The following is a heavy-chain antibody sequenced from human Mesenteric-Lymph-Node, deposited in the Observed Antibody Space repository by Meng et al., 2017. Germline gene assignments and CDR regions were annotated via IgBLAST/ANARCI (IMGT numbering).Heavy chain of an antibody. CDR3: AKRIYASSGYTD. D-gene: IGHD3-22*01. J-gene: IGHJ4*02. V-gene: IGHV3-23*01. CDR2: ISRSGDET. CDR1: GFSFNNYV. Sequence: GESLKISCAASGFSFNNYVMSWVRQAPGRGLEWISGISRSGDETYYADSVKGRFTVSRDNSKNTVSLEMNSLRAEDTAVYYCAKRIYASSGYTDWGQGTLVTVSS.